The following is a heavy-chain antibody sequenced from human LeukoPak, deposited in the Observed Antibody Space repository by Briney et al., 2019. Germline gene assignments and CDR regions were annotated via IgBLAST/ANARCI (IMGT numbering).Heavy chain of an antibody. CDR3: VRGSLGAFDI. Sequence: GGSLRLSCVASGFTFSSYWMHWVRQAPGKGLVWVSRIDSDGSSTIYADSVKGRFTISRDNAMNTLYLQMNSLRTEDTAVYYCVRGSLGAFDIWGQGTMVTVSS. CDR2: IDSDGSST. J-gene: IGHJ3*02. D-gene: IGHD1-26*01. V-gene: IGHV3-74*01. CDR1: GFTFSSYW.